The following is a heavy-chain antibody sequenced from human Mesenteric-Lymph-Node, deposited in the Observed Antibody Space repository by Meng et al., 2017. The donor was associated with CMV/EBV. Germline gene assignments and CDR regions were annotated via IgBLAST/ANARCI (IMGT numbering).Heavy chain of an antibody. CDR3: ARDLLLDSYGMDV. Sequence: ASVKVSCKASGYTFTGYYMHWVRQAPGQGLEWMGWINPNTGGTDYAQNFQGRVTMTRDTSISTAYMELSSLRSDDTAVYYCARDLLLDSYGMDVWGQGTTVTVSS. J-gene: IGHJ6*02. CDR1: GYTFTGYY. CDR2: INPNTGGT. D-gene: IGHD2/OR15-2a*01. V-gene: IGHV1-2*02.